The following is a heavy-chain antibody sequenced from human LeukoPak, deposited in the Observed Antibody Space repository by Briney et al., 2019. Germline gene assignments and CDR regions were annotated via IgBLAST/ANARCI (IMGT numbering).Heavy chain of an antibody. CDR1: GFTFNDYA. D-gene: IGHD6-13*01. CDR3: AKGPGAAVGKRYIQH. Sequence: GGSLRLSCAASGFTFNDYAMHWVRQAPGKGLEWVSLISWDSGNTYYADSVKGRLTISRDNSKNSLPLQMNSLRAEDTALYYCAKGPGAAVGKRYIQHWGQGTLVTVSS. V-gene: IGHV3-43D*03. J-gene: IGHJ1*01. CDR2: ISWDSGNT.